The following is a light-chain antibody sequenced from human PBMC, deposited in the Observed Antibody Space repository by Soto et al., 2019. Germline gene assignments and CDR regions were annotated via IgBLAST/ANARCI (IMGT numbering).Light chain of an antibody. CDR2: EVS. Sequence: QSALTQPRSVSGSPGQSVTISCTGTSSDVGDYNYVSWYQQHPGKAPKFIIYEVSKRPSGVPDRFSGSKSGNTASLTISGLQAEDEADYYCTSWTTSTTMIFGGGTKVTVL. CDR1: SSDVGDYNY. CDR3: TSWTTSTTMI. V-gene: IGLV2-11*01. J-gene: IGLJ2*01.